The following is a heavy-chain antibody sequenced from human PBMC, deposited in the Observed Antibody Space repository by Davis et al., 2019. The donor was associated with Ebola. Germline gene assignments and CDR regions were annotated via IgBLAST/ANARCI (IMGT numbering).Heavy chain of an antibody. Sequence: GSLRLSCTVSGGSFSTYYWSWVRQPPGKGLEWDGYIYYSGTTHYNPSLRGRVTISVDTSKKHFSLKLGSVTAADTAVYYCARHVNGDFWYFDLWGRGTRVTVSS. CDR3: ARHVNGDFWYFDL. CDR1: GGSFSTYY. D-gene: IGHD4-17*01. J-gene: IGHJ2*01. CDR2: IYYSGTT. V-gene: IGHV4-59*01.